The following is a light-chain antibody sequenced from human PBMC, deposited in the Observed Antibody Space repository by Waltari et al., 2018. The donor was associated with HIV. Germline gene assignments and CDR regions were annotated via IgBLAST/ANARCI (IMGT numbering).Light chain of an antibody. J-gene: IGLJ3*02. CDR2: ANS. Sequence: QYVLAQPPSASGTPGQRVAIPLSGSNSNPQYNTCNWYPQFPGPAPRLPIYANSQRPSWVPDRFSASKSGTSASLAITGLQTEDEAHYYCATWDDNLRGLLFGGGTKVTVL. CDR3: ATWDDNLRGLL. CDR1: NSNPQYNT. V-gene: IGLV1-44*01.